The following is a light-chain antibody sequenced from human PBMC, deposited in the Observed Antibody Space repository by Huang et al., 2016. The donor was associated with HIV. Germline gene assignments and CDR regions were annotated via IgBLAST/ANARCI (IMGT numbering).Light chain of an antibody. V-gene: IGKV1-39*01. CDR3: QQSFSVPRT. Sequence: DIQMTQSPPSLSASVGDRVTFTCRANQTISKSLNWYQQKPGRAPKLLIYTASTLESGVPSRFSGSGSGSRFTLNITNLQPEDFATYYCQQSFSVPRTFGRGTKVE. J-gene: IGKJ1*01. CDR2: TAS. CDR1: QTISKS.